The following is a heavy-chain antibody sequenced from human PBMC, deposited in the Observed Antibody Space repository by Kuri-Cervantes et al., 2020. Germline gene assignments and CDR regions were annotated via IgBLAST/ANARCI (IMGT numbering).Heavy chain of an antibody. V-gene: IGHV3-21*01. CDR1: GFTFSSYS. Sequence: GESLKISCAASGFTFSSYSMNWVRQAPGKGLEWVSSISSSSSYIYYADSVKGRFTISRDNAKNSLYLQMNSLRAEDTAVYYCARDLLYYYDSSGYIGLDYWGQGTLVTVSS. J-gene: IGHJ4*02. CDR2: ISSSSSYI. D-gene: IGHD3-22*01. CDR3: ARDLLYYYDSSGYIGLDY.